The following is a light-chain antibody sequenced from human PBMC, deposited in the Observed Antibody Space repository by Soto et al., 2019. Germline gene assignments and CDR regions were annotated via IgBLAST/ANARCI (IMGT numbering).Light chain of an antibody. J-gene: IGKJ2*01. Sequence: DLQMTQSPSSLSASVGDRVTITCRASQDISTYLAWFQQKPGKAPKSLIYAASSLHTGVPSRFSGSGSGTDFTLTISSLQPEDFATYYCQQYSSVPRTFGQGTNLEI. CDR2: AAS. V-gene: IGKV1-16*01. CDR3: QQYSSVPRT. CDR1: QDISTY.